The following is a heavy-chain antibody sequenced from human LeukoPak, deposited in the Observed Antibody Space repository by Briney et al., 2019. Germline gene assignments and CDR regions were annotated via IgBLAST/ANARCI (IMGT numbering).Heavy chain of an antibody. Sequence: GGSLRLSCAASGFTFSSYAMHWVRQAPGKGLEWVAVISYDGSNKYYADSVKGRFTISRDNSKNTLYLQMNSLRAVDTAVYYCARGGRYSSSFEGDVGYYYYYYMDVWGKGTTVTVSS. D-gene: IGHD6-6*01. J-gene: IGHJ6*03. CDR3: ARGGRYSSSFEGDVGYYYYYYMDV. CDR1: GFTFSSYA. CDR2: ISYDGSNK. V-gene: IGHV3-30*01.